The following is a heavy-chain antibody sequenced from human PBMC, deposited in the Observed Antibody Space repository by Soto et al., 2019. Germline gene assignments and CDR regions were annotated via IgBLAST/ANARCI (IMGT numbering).Heavy chain of an antibody. D-gene: IGHD3-10*01. CDR2: ILYDGSDK. CDR1: GVSFKIYG. CDR3: AKAGGGFGDFVHH. J-gene: IGHJ4*02. Sequence: PCGSIRLSCAACGVSFKIYGLPGVRQAPGKGLEWVTGILYDGSDKYYADSVKGRFTISRENSKNTLYLQMNSLRTEDSAVYYCAKAGGGFGDFVHHWGQGTPVTVSS. V-gene: IGHV3-30*18.